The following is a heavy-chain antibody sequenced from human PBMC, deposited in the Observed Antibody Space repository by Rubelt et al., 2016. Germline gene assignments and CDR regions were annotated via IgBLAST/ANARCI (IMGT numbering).Heavy chain of an antibody. Sequence: QVQLVQSGAEVKKPGASVKVSCKASGYTFTNYGMHWVRQAPGQRLEWMGWIDAGKGDTKYSQTVKDRVSITKDASANTAYMELSSLRSEDTAVYYCARANHGDYEDYWGQGTLVTVSS. CDR2: IDAGKGDT. J-gene: IGHJ4*02. CDR3: ARANHGDYEDY. V-gene: IGHV1-3*01. D-gene: IGHD4-17*01. CDR1: GYTFTNYG.